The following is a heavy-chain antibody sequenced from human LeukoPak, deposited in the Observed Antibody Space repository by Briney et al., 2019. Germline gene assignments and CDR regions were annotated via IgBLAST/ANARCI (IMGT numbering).Heavy chain of an antibody. D-gene: IGHD5-12*01. J-gene: IGHJ4*02. CDR3: VNRIGGYDSG. V-gene: IGHV1-8*01. Sequence: ASVKVSCKASGYTFTNYDINWVRQASGQGLEWMGWMNPNSGNTGYAQKFQGRVTMTGNTSISTAYMELRSLRSADTAVYYCVNRIGGYDSGWGQGTLVTVPS. CDR2: MNPNSGNT. CDR1: GYTFTNYD.